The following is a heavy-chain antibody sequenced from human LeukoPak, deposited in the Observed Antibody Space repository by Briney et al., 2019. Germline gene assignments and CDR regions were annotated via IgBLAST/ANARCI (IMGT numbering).Heavy chain of an antibody. CDR3: TRPLLAYCGGDCYNPPDY. J-gene: IGHJ4*02. CDR1: GFTFGDYA. V-gene: IGHV3-49*04. D-gene: IGHD2-21*02. CDR2: IRSKAYGGTT. Sequence: GGSLRLSCTASGFTFGDYAMSWVRQAPGKGLEWVGFIRSKAYGGTTEYAASVKGRFTISRDDSKSIAYLQMNSLKTEDTAVYYCTRPLLAYCGGDCYNPPDYWGQGTLVTVSS.